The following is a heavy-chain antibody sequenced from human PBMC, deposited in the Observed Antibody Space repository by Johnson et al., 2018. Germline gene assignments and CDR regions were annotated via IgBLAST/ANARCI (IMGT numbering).Heavy chain of an antibody. CDR3: AKDYYDSSGSQPFDT. V-gene: IGHV3-30*18. Sequence: QVQLVQSGGGVVQPGRSLRLSCAASGFNFRAYGMNWVRQAPGKGLQWVALISYDERETFYSDSVKGRFTVSRDNSKDTLYLQMNSLRVEDTAVYYCAKDYYDSSGSQPFDTWGQGTMVTVSS. CDR2: ISYDERET. CDR1: GFNFRAYG. D-gene: IGHD3-22*01. J-gene: IGHJ3*02.